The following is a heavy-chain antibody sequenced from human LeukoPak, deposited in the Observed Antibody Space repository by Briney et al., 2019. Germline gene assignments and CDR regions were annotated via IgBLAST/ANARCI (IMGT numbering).Heavy chain of an antibody. V-gene: IGHV4-34*01. J-gene: IGHJ6*03. D-gene: IGHD1-26*01. Sequence: QTSETLSLTCAVYGGSFSGYYWSWIRQPPGKGLEWIGEINHSGSTNYNPSLKSRVTISVDTSKNQFSLKLSSVTAADTAVYYCARDHRWEFTQYMDVWGKGTTVTVSS. CDR2: INHSGST. CDR3: ARDHRWEFTQYMDV. CDR1: GGSFSGYY.